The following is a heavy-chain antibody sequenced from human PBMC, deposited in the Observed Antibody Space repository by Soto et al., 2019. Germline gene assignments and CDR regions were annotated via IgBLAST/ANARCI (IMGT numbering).Heavy chain of an antibody. J-gene: IGHJ4*02. CDR1: GITFRNYA. Sequence: CGSLRLSCAASGITFRNYAMTWVRQAPGKGLEWVSSIGGSGGSAYYADSVKGRFTISRDNSKNTLYLQMNSLRAEDTAVYYCAKDPEGWGQGTMGTVSA. V-gene: IGHV3-23*01. CDR2: IGGSGGSA. CDR3: AKDPEG.